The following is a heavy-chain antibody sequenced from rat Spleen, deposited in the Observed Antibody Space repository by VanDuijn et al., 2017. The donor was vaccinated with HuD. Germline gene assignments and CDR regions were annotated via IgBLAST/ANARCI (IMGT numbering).Heavy chain of an antibody. V-gene: IGHV5-29*01. J-gene: IGHJ4*01. CDR2: ISYDGNSI. CDR1: GFTFTDFY. CDR3: TRGYVMDA. Sequence: EVQLVESDGGLVQPGRSLKLSCATSGFTFTDFYMAWVRQAPTKGLEWVATISYDGNSIYYRDSVKGRFTLSRDNAKNTQSLQMDSLRSEDTAIYYCTRGYVMDAWGQGASVTVSS.